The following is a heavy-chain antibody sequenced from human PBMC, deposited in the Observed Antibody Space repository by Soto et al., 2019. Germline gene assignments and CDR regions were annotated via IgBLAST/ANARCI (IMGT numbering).Heavy chain of an antibody. V-gene: IGHV4-34*01. Sequence: NPSETLSLTCAVYGGSFSGYYWSWIRQPPGKGLEWIGEINHSGSTNYNPSLKSRVTISVDTSKNQFSLKLSSVTAADTAVYYCARSSPHGTTGTTSGLNWFDPWGQGTLVTVSS. J-gene: IGHJ5*02. CDR3: ARSSPHGTTGTTSGLNWFDP. CDR1: GGSFSGYY. D-gene: IGHD1-1*01. CDR2: INHSGST.